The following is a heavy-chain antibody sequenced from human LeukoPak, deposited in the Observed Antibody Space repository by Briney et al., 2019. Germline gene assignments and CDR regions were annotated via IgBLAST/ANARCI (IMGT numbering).Heavy chain of an antibody. V-gene: IGHV1-2*02. CDR2: SVPHSGGA. CDR3: ARSDYNDSYDY. J-gene: IGHJ4*02. CDR1: GYTYSDYH. Sequence: ASVKVSCKASGYTYSDYHIHWMRQAPGQGLEWMGWSVPHSGGALYAPKLQGRVTLTRDTSIGTAYMELSDLTSEDTAVYYCARSDYNDSYDYWGQGTLVTVSS. D-gene: IGHD4-11*01.